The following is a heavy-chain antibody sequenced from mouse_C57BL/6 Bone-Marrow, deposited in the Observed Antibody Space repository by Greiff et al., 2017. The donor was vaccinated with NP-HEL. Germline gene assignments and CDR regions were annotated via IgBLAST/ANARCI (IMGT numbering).Heavy chain of an antibody. CDR3: ARGYRGLYYYAMDY. CDR2: ISSGSSTI. V-gene: IGHV5-17*01. Sequence: EVQLVESGGGLVKPGGSLKLSCAASGFTFSDYGMHWVRQAPEKGLEWVAYISSGSSTIYYADTVKGRFPISRDNAKNTLFLQMTSRRSEETGMYYCARGYRGLYYYAMDYWGQGTSVTVSS. CDR1: GFTFSDYG. D-gene: IGHD2-12*01. J-gene: IGHJ4*01.